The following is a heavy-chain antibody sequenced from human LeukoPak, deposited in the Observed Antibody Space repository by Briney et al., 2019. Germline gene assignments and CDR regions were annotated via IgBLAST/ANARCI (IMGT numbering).Heavy chain of an antibody. J-gene: IGHJ5*02. CDR1: GGSFSGYY. CDR3: ARWGRITIFGVVIKTYNWFDP. Sequence: PSETLSLTCAVYGGSFSGYYWSWIRQPPGKGLEWIGEINHSGSTNYNPSLKSRVTISVDTSKNLFSLKLSSVTAADTAVYYCARWGRITIFGVVIKTYNWFDPWGQGTLVTVSS. D-gene: IGHD3-3*01. CDR2: INHSGST. V-gene: IGHV4-34*01.